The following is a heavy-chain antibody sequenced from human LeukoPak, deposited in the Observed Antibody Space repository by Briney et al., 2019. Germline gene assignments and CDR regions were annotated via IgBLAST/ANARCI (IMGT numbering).Heavy chain of an antibody. Sequence: ASVKVSCKASGYTFITYYMHWVRQAPGQGLEWVGIINPRGGSTTYAQKFQGRVTMTRDTSTSTVYMELSSLKSDDTAVYYCARGGGPGNYPFDFWGQGTLVTVSS. D-gene: IGHD1-7*01. CDR1: GYTFITYY. V-gene: IGHV1-46*01. J-gene: IGHJ4*02. CDR2: INPRGGST. CDR3: ARGGGPGNYPFDF.